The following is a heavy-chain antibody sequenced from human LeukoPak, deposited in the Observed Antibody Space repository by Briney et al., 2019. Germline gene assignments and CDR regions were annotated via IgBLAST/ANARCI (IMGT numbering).Heavy chain of an antibody. V-gene: IGHV4-4*07. J-gene: IGHJ3*02. CDR1: GGSISSYY. Sequence: SETLSLTCTVSGGSISSYYWSWIRQPAGKGLECIGRIYTSGTTNYNPSLKSRVTMSVDTSKNHFSLKLSSVTAADTAVYYCARGPYYDSTKTSAFDIWGQGTMVTVSS. CDR3: ARGPYYDSTKTSAFDI. CDR2: IYTSGTT. D-gene: IGHD3-22*01.